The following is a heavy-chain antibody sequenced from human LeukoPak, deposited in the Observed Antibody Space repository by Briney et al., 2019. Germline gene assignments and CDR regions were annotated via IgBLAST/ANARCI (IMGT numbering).Heavy chain of an antibody. J-gene: IGHJ4*02. CDR3: ARHEGLWFGELFPTEDY. V-gene: IGHV4-34*01. CDR2: INHSGST. Sequence: PSETLSLTCTVSGGSISSYYWSWIRQPAGKGLEWIGEINHSGSTNYNPSLKSRVTISVDTSKNQFSLKLSSVTAADTAVYYCARHEGLWFGELFPTEDYWGQGTLVTVSS. CDR1: GGSISSYY. D-gene: IGHD3-10*01.